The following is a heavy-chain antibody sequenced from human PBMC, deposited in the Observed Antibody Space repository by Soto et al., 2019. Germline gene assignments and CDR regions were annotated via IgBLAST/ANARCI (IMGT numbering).Heavy chain of an antibody. D-gene: IGHD6-19*01. CDR2: IYDRGST. V-gene: IGHV4-39*01. J-gene: IGHJ4*02. CDR3: ARHGYTSGRTYFDY. Sequence: QLQLQESGPGLVNPSETLSLTCTVSGGSIGSSSYYWGWIRQPPGKGLEWIGSIYDRGSTYSNPSLKSRLTTSLDTSKNQFSLKLTSVTAADTAVYYCARHGYTSGRTYFDYWGQGTLVTVSS. CDR1: GGSIGSSSYY.